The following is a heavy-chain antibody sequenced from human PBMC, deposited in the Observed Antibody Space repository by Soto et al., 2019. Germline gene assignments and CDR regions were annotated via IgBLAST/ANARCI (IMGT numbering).Heavy chain of an antibody. Sequence: GGSLRLSYAASGFTFSNAWMNWVRQAPGKGLEWVGRIKSKTDGETTDYAAPVKGRFTISRDDSKNTLYLQMNSLKTEDTAVYYCTTVPGDYDSSGYYLWYFDLWGRGTLVTVSS. D-gene: IGHD3-22*01. CDR2: IKSKTDGETT. V-gene: IGHV3-15*07. J-gene: IGHJ2*01. CDR3: TTVPGDYDSSGYYLWYFDL. CDR1: GFTFSNAW.